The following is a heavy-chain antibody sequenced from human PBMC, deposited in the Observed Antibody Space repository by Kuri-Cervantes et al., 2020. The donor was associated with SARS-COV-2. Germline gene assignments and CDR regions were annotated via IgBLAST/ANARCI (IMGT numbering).Heavy chain of an antibody. D-gene: IGHD4-17*01. CDR1: GYTFTSYG. CDR3: ASWGRDMTTVTWDDY. Sequence: ASVKVSCKASGYTFTSYGISWVRQAPGQGLEWMGWISAYNGNTNYAQKLQGRVTMTTDTSTSTAYMELRSLRSDDTAVYYCASWGRDMTTVTWDDYWGQGTLVTVSS. CDR2: ISAYNGNT. J-gene: IGHJ4*02. V-gene: IGHV1-18*01.